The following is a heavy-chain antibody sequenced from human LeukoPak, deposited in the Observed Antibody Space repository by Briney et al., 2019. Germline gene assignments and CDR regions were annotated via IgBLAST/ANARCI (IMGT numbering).Heavy chain of an antibody. V-gene: IGHV4-59*08. CDR2: IYYSGNT. D-gene: IGHD3-16*01. CDR3: ARPRGEFHYYAFDI. Sequence: PSETLSLTCTVSGGSISIYYWSWIRQPPGKGLDWIGYIYYSGNTNYNPSLKSRVTMSVDTSKNQLSLKLSSVTAADTAVYYCARPRGEFHYYAFDIWGHGTVVTVSS. CDR1: GGSISIYY. J-gene: IGHJ3*02.